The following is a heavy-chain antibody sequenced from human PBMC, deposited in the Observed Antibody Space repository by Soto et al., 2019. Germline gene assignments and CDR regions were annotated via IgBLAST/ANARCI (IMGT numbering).Heavy chain of an antibody. V-gene: IGHV4-4*07. CDR3: ARGQRFSDWFDP. CDR1: GGSMTSYY. J-gene: IGHJ5*02. D-gene: IGHD3-3*01. Sequence: SGTLSLTCTVSGGSMTSYYWTWIRQPAGKGLEWIGRVYSSGGTHYNPSLKSRVTISLDTSKNQFSLRLLSVTDADTAVYFCARGQRFSDWFDPWGQGTLVTVSS. CDR2: VYSSGGT.